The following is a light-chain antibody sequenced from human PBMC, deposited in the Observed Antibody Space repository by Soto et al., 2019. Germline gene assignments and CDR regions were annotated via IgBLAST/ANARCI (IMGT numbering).Light chain of an antibody. CDR2: END. V-gene: IGLV1-47*01. CDR3: AAWDDSLTIL. CDR1: NSNIATFS. Sequence: QAVVTQPPSASGTPGQTVTISCSGSNSNIATFSVYWYQQLPGTAPKLLIYENDQRPSGVPDRFSGSKSDTSASLAIAGLRSGDEADYYCAAWDDSLTILFGGGTQLTVL. J-gene: IGLJ7*01.